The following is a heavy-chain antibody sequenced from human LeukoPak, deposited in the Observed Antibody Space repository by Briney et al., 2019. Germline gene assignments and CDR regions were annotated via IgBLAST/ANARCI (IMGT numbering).Heavy chain of an antibody. V-gene: IGHV4-59*08. J-gene: IGHJ4*02. Sequence: PSETLSLTCTVSGGSINSYYWSWIRQPPGKGLEWSGYIYYSGSTTYNPSLKSRVTISVDTSKNQFSLKLSSVTAADTAVYYCARRYDYYGSGSYYNVFDYWGQGTLVTVSS. CDR2: IYYSGST. D-gene: IGHD3-10*01. CDR1: GGSINSYY. CDR3: ARRYDYYGSGSYYNVFDY.